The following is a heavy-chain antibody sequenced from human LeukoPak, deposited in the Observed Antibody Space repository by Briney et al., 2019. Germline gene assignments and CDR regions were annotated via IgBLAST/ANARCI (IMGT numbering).Heavy chain of an antibody. D-gene: IGHD1-1*01. CDR2: IIPILGIA. CDR3: ARAGNYYYMDV. V-gene: IGHV1-69*04. Sequence: ASVRVSCKASGGTFSSYAISWVRQAPGQGLEWMGRIIPILGIANYAHKFQGRVTMTTDTSTSTAYMELRSLRSDDTAVYYCARAGNYYYMDVWGKGTTVTVSS. CDR1: GGTFSSYA. J-gene: IGHJ6*03.